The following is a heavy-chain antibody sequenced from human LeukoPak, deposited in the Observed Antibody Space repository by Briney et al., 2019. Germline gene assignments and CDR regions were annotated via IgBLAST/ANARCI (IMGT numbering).Heavy chain of an antibody. D-gene: IGHD1-26*01. V-gene: IGHV3-23*01. CDR1: GFTLSSYA. Sequence: PGGSLRLSCAASGFTLSSYAMSWVRQAPGKGLEWVSAISGSGGSTYYADSVKGRFTISRDNSKNTLYLQMNSLRAEDTAVYYCAKSGAYSGSYEDYWGQGTLVTVSS. CDR3: AKSGAYSGSYEDY. J-gene: IGHJ4*02. CDR2: ISGSGGST.